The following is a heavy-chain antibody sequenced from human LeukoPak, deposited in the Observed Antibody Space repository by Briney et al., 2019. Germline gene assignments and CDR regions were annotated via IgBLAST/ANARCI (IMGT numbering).Heavy chain of an antibody. CDR3: ARHGIVGARFDY. CDR2: IYYSGST. J-gene: IGHJ4*02. CDR1: GGSVTSGYYY. D-gene: IGHD1-26*01. Sequence: SETLSLTCTVSGGSVTSGYYYWGWIRQPPGKGLEWIGSIYYSGSTYYNPSLKSRVTISVDTSKNQFSLKLSSVTAADTAVYYCARHGIVGARFDYWGQGTLVTVSS. V-gene: IGHV4-39*01.